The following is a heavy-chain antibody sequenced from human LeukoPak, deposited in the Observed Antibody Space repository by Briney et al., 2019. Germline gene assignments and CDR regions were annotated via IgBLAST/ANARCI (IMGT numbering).Heavy chain of an antibody. CDR3: ARVMITFGGVIARPYYFDY. CDR2: IYSGGST. Sequence: TGGSLRLSCAASGFTVSSNYMSWVRQAPGKGLEWVSVIYSGGSTYYADSVKGRFTISRDNSKNTLYLQMNSLRAEDTAVYYCARVMITFGGVIARPYYFDYWGQGTLVTVSS. D-gene: IGHD3-16*02. J-gene: IGHJ4*02. V-gene: IGHV3-53*01. CDR1: GFTVSSNY.